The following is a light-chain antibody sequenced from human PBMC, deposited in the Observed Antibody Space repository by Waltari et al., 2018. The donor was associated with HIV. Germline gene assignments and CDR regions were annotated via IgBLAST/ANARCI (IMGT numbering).Light chain of an antibody. CDR2: EVS. J-gene: IGLJ1*01. Sequence: QSALTQPPSASGSPGQSVTISCTGTSSDVGGYNYVSWYQQHPGKAPKLMIYEVSKRPSGVPDRFSGSKSGNTASLTVSGLQAEDEADYYCSSRAGGDNYVFGTGTMVSVL. CDR1: SSDVGGYNY. CDR3: SSRAGGDNYV. V-gene: IGLV2-8*01.